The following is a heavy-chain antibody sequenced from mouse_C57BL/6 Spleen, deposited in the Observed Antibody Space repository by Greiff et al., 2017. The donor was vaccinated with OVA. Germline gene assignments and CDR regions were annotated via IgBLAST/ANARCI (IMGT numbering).Heavy chain of an antibody. CDR2: IHPNSGST. V-gene: IGHV1-64*01. CDR1: GYTFTSYW. D-gene: IGHD1-1*01. J-gene: IGHJ1*03. Sequence: QVQLQQPGAELVKPGASVKLSCKASGYTFTSYWMHWVKQRPGQGLEWIGMIHPNSGSTNYNEKFKSKATLTVDTSSSTAYLQLSSLTSEDSAVYYGASGDYYGSSLYWYFEVWGTGTTVTVSS. CDR3: ASGDYYGSSLYWYFEV.